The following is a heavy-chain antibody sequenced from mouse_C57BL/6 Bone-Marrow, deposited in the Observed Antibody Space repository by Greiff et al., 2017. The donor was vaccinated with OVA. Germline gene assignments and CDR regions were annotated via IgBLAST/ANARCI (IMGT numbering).Heavy chain of an antibody. CDR3: ARSGITTVEGDFAMDY. V-gene: IGHV1-55*01. CDR1: GYTFTSYW. J-gene: IGHJ4*01. CDR2: LYPGSGRT. Sequence: QVQLKQSGAELVKPGASVKMSCKASGYTFTSYWITWVKQRPGQGLEWIGDLYPGSGRTNYNEKFKSKATLTVDTSSSTAYMQLSSLTSEDTAVYYCARSGITTVEGDFAMDYWGQGTSVTVSS. D-gene: IGHD1-1*01.